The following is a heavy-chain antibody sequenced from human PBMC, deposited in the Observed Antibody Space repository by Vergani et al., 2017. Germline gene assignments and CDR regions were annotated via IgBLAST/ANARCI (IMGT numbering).Heavy chain of an antibody. V-gene: IGHV1-18*04. Sequence: QVQLVQSGPEMKQPGASVKVSCKASGYTFFNYGVNWIRRAPGQGFEWLGWFRADNGDTRYAPRLQDRVTLTTDSSTSTAYMELRSLKSDDTAVYYCAREGFYDNIRGTYRPPSYYGMGVWGQGTKVTVAS. CDR3: AREGFYDNIRGTYRPPSYYGMGV. CDR1: GYTFFNYG. CDR2: FRADNGDT. D-gene: IGHD3-16*02. J-gene: IGHJ6*02.